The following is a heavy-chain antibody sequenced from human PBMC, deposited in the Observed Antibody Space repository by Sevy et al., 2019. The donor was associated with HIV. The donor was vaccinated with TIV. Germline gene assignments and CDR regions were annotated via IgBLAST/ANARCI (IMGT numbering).Heavy chain of an antibody. Sequence: SETLSLTCAVYGGSFSGYYWSWIRQPPGKGLEWIGEINHSGSTNYNPSLKSRVTISVDTSKNQFSLKLSSVTAADTAVYSCARGSQYCTTGVCYGYYYMDDWGKGTTVTVSS. CDR3: ARGSQYCTTGVCYGYYYMDD. V-gene: IGHV4-34*01. CDR2: INHSGST. D-gene: IGHD2-8*01. J-gene: IGHJ6*03. CDR1: GGSFSGYY.